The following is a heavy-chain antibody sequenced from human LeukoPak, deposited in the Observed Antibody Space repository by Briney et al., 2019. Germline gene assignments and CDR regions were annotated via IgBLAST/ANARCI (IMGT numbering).Heavy chain of an antibody. D-gene: IGHD3-22*01. J-gene: IGHJ5*02. V-gene: IGHV3-7*01. CDR2: IKQDGSEK. Sequence: GGSLRLSCAASGFTFRSYWMSWVRQAPGKGLEWVANIKQDGSEKYYVDSVKGRFTISRDNAKNTLNLQMNSLRAEDTAVYYCARDLGQYYDTSDNWFDPWGQGTLVTVSS. CDR1: GFTFRSYW. CDR3: ARDLGQYYDTSDNWFDP.